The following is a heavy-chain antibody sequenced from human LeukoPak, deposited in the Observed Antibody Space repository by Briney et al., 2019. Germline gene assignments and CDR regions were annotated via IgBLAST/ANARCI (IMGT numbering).Heavy chain of an antibody. Sequence: PGGSLRLSCAASGFIFGSFFLNSVRLTPGGELEWVACISLDGSDTFYMDSVTGRFTISRDNTEKSLYLQMNSLRAEDTAVYFCVRDLGHSRHYFEYWGQGALVTVSS. D-gene: IGHD2-15*01. CDR1: GFIFGSFF. CDR3: VRDLGHSRHYFEY. CDR2: ISLDGSDT. J-gene: IGHJ4*02. V-gene: IGHV3-7*01.